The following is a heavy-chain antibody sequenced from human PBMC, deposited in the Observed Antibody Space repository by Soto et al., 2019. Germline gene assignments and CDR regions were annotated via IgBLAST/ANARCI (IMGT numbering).Heavy chain of an antibody. J-gene: IGHJ4*02. CDR2: ISHSGST. CDR1: GGSISSAAYY. Sequence: QVQLQESGPGLVKPSQTLSLSCTVSGGSISSAAYYWSWIRQHPGKGLEWIGYISHSGSTYYTPILKSPVIISSATDKNPFSLNVTSVSAADRAVSYCAREYTHGSNLFDWGGQGALVTVSS. CDR3: AREYTHGSNLFDW. V-gene: IGHV4-31*01. D-gene: IGHD1-1*01.